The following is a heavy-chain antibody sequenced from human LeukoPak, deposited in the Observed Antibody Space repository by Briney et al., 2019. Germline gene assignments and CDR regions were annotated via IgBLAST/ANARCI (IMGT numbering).Heavy chain of an antibody. CDR3: AKGPTWFDP. CDR2: IRYDGSNK. Sequence: GGSLRLSCAASGFIFSSYGMNWVRQAPGKGLEWVAFIRYDGSNKYYSDSVQGRYTISRDNSKNTVYLQMNSLISEDTAVYYCAKGPTWFDPWGQGTLVTVSS. V-gene: IGHV3-30*02. J-gene: IGHJ5*02. CDR1: GFIFSSYG.